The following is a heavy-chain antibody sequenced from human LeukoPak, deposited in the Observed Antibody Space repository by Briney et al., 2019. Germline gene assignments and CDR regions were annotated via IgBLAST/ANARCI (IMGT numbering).Heavy chain of an antibody. J-gene: IGHJ6*03. CDR2: ISYDGSNK. CDR3: ARDPYSSSFQYYYYYYMDV. D-gene: IGHD6-13*01. V-gene: IGHV3-30*04. Sequence: GGSLRLSCAASGFTFSSYAMHWVRQAPGKGLEWVAVISYDGSNKYYADSVKGRFTISRDNSKNTLYLQMNSLRAEDTAVYYCARDPYSSSFQYYYYYYMDVWGKGTTVTVSS. CDR1: GFTFSSYA.